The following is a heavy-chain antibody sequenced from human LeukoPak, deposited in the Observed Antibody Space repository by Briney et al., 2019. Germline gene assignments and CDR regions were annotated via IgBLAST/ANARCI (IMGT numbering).Heavy chain of an antibody. CDR1: GYTFTSYY. V-gene: IGHV1-46*01. J-gene: IGHJ4*02. CDR3: ARERAVAGKPFDY. CDR2: INPSGGST. Sequence: GASVKVSCKASGYTFTSYYMHWVRQAPGQGLEWMGIINPSGGSTSYAQKFQGRVTMTRDTSTSTVYMELSRLRSDDTAVYYCARERAVAGKPFDYWGQGTLVTVSS. D-gene: IGHD6-19*01.